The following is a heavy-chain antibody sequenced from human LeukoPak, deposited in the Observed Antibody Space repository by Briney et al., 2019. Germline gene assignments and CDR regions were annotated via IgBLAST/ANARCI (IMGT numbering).Heavy chain of an antibody. D-gene: IGHD3-3*01. CDR3: ASVCHGDSGMNFQALDI. CDR1: GGSISSDGYS. J-gene: IGHJ3*02. Sequence: SETLSLTCAVSGGSISSDGYSWIWIRQSPGTGLEWIGWVYHTGSTYYDPSLRSRVPLSLDTSKNQFSLKLVAVTAADTAVYYCASVCHGDSGMNFQALDIWGQGTMVAVSS. CDR2: VYHTGST. V-gene: IGHV4-30-2*06.